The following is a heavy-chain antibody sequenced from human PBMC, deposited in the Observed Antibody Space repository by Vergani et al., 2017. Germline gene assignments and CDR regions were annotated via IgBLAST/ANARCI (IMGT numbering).Heavy chain of an antibody. CDR3: ARAYSSSWIEVWDYYYGMDV. CDR2: IIPILGTA. D-gene: IGHD6-13*01. CDR1: GGTFSSYA. V-gene: IGHV1-69*11. J-gene: IGHJ6*02. Sequence: QVQLVQSGAEVKKPGSSVKVSCKASGGTFSSYAISWVRQAPGQGLEWMGRIIPILGTANYAQKYQGRVTITGDESTSTAYMELSSLRAEDTAVYYCARAYSSSWIEVWDYYYGMDVWGQGTTVTVSS.